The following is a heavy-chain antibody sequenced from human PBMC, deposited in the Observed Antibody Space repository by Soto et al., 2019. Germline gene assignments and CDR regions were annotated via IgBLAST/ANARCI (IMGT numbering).Heavy chain of an antibody. V-gene: IGHV1-18*01. J-gene: IGHJ5*02. CDR3: ARDGSVAATAGDWFDP. Sequence: ASVKVSCKASGYTFTSCGINWVRQAPGQGLEWMGWISAYNGNTNYAQKLQGRVTMTTGTSTSTAYMELRSLRSDDTAVYYCARDGSVAATAGDWFDPWGQGTLVTVSS. CDR1: GYTFTSCG. CDR2: ISAYNGNT. D-gene: IGHD2-15*01.